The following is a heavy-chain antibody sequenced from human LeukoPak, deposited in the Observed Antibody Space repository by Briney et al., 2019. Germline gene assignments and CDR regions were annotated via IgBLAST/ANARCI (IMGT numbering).Heavy chain of an antibody. D-gene: IGHD6-19*01. J-gene: IGHJ4*02. CDR1: GGSIRSSDDY. CDR2: IHYGGIT. Sequence: PSETLSLTCTVFGGSIRSSDDYWGWIRQPPGKGLEWIGSIHYGGITYYNPCLKSRVTISVDTSKNQFSLKLSSVTAADTAVYYCARRGSSGFLYYFDYWGQGILVTVSS. V-gene: IGHV4-39*01. CDR3: ARRGSSGFLYYFDY.